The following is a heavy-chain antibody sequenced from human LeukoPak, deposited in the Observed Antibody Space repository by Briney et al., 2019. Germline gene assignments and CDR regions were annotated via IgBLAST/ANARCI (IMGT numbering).Heavy chain of an antibody. CDR1: GFTFSSYD. Sequence: GGSLRLSCEASGFTFSSYDMSWVRQAPGKGLEWVSVIYSGGSTYYADSVKGRFTISRDNSKNTLYLQMNSLRAEDTAVYYCARSQYYYDSSGYYDAFDIWGQGTMVTVSS. D-gene: IGHD3-22*01. CDR3: ARSQYYYDSSGYYDAFDI. V-gene: IGHV3-66*01. CDR2: IYSGGST. J-gene: IGHJ3*02.